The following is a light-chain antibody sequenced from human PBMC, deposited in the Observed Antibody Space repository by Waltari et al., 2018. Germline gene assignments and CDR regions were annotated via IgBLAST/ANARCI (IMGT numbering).Light chain of an antibody. J-gene: IGLJ3*02. CDR3: SSYTSSSTWV. V-gene: IGLV2-14*03. CDR1: RSDVGGYNY. CDR2: DVS. Sequence: QSALTQPASVSGSPGQSITIPCTGTRSDVGGYNYVPWYQQHPGKPPKLMIYDVSNRPSGVSNRFSGSKSGNTASLTISGLQAEDEADYYCSSYTSSSTWVFGGGTKLTVL.